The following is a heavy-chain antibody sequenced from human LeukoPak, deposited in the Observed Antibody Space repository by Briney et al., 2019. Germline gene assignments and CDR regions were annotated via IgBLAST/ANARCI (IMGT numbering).Heavy chain of an antibody. Sequence: SETLSLTCTVSGGSISSSSYYWGWIRQPPGKGLEWIGSIYYSGSTYYNPSLKSRVTISVDTSKNQFSLKLSSVTAADTAVYYCAREGGSSVWYFDLWGRGTLVTVSS. CDR2: IYYSGST. CDR1: GGSISSSSYY. CDR3: AREGGSSVWYFDL. V-gene: IGHV4-39*07. D-gene: IGHD2-15*01. J-gene: IGHJ2*01.